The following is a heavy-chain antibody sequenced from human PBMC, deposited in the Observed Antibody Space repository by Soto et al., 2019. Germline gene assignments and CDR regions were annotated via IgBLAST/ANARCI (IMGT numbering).Heavy chain of an antibody. CDR3: ARHYSSGSRNWFDP. D-gene: IGHD6-19*01. Sequence: SETLSLTCSVSGGSINSSSYFWGWVRQPPGKGLEWIGSIYYSGSTYYNPSLRSRVTISVDTSKNQFSLKLTSVTAADTAVFYCARHYSSGSRNWFDPWRQGTLVTVSS. CDR2: IYYSGST. J-gene: IGHJ5*02. V-gene: IGHV4-39*01. CDR1: GGSINSSSYF.